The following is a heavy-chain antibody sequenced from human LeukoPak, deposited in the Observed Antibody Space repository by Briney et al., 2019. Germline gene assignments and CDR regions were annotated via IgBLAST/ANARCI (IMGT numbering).Heavy chain of an antibody. CDR3: ADSNYWYPVDY. CDR2: ISRSGDST. Sequence: GGSLRLSCAASGFTFSNYAMRWVRQAPGKGLEWVSSISRSGDSTYYADSVKGQFTISRDNSKNTLYLQMNSLRAEGTALYYCADSNYWYPVDYWGQGTLVTVSS. J-gene: IGHJ4*02. V-gene: IGHV3-23*01. D-gene: IGHD4-11*01. CDR1: GFTFSNYA.